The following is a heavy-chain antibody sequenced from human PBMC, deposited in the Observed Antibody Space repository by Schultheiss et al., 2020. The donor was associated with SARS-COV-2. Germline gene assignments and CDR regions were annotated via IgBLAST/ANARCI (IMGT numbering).Heavy chain of an antibody. V-gene: IGHV4-34*01. Sequence: SETLSLTCAVYGGSFSGYYWSWIRQPPGKGLEWIGEINHSGSTNYNPSLKSRVTISVDTSKNQFSLKLTSVTAADTAVYYCASGIVVVVAATKGAFDIWGQGTMVTVSS. J-gene: IGHJ3*02. CDR2: INHSGST. CDR1: GGSFSGYY. D-gene: IGHD2-15*01. CDR3: ASGIVVVVAATKGAFDI.